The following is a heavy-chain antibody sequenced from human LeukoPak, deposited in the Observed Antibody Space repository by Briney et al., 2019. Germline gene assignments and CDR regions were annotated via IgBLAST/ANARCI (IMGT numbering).Heavy chain of an antibody. CDR3: ARGGGLDV. J-gene: IGHJ6*02. D-gene: IGHD3-16*01. V-gene: IGHV3-7*03. CDR1: GFTFSSYW. Sequence: GGSLRLSCAAPGFTFSSYWMNWARQAPGKGLEWVASINHNGNVNYYVDSVKGRFTISRVNAKNSLYLQMSNLRAEDTAVYFCARGGGLDVWGQGATVTVSS. CDR2: INHNGNVN.